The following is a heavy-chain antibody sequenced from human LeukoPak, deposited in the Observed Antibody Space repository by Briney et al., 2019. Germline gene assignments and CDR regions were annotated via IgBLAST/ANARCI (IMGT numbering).Heavy chain of an antibody. CDR3: AIMHGYYDGSGYWVQ. Sequence: GGSLRLSCAASGFTFCSYAMSWVRQAPGKGLEWVSFISPSGDRTSNADSVEGRFTISRDNPRNTLYLQMNGLRDEDTAVYYCAIMHGYYDGSGYWVQWGQGTLVTVSS. D-gene: IGHD3-22*01. J-gene: IGHJ4*02. CDR1: GFTFCSYA. CDR2: ISPSGDRT. V-gene: IGHV3-23*01.